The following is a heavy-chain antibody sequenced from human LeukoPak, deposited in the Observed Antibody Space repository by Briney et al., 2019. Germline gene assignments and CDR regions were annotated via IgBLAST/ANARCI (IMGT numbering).Heavy chain of an antibody. Sequence: GRSLRLSCAASGFTFSSYGMHWVRQAPGKGLEWVAVISYDGSNKYYADSVKGRFTIPRDNSKNTLYLQMNSLRAEDTAVYYCAKVYYYGSGSYYNPSMDYWGQGTLVTVSS. V-gene: IGHV3-30*18. CDR1: GFTFSSYG. CDR3: AKVYYYGSGSYYNPSMDY. D-gene: IGHD3-10*01. J-gene: IGHJ4*02. CDR2: ISYDGSNK.